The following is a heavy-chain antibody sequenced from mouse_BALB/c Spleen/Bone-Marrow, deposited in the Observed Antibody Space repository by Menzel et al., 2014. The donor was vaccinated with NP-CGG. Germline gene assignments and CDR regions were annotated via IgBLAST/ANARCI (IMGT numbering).Heavy chain of an antibody. J-gene: IGHJ3*01. CDR3: ARRDGYLFAY. CDR2: IWSDGST. Sequence: VKVVESGPGLVQPSQSLSITCTVSGFFLTSYGLHWVRQSPGKGLEWLGVIWSDGSTDYNAAFISRLNISKDNSKSQIFFKMNSLQPNDTAIYFCARRDGYLFAYWGQGTLVTVSA. CDR1: GFFLTSYG. D-gene: IGHD2-3*01. V-gene: IGHV2-2*02.